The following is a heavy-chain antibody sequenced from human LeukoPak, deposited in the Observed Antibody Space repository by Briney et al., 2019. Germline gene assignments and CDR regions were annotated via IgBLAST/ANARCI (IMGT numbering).Heavy chain of an antibody. Sequence: GGSLRLSCAASGFTFSSYAMSWVRQAPGKGLEWVSAISGSGGSTYYADSVKGRFTISRDNSKNTLYLQMNSLRAEDTAVYYCARETWIQLWSAFNAFDIWGQGTMVTASS. CDR1: GFTFSSYA. D-gene: IGHD5-18*01. V-gene: IGHV3-23*01. CDR2: ISGSGGST. J-gene: IGHJ3*02. CDR3: ARETWIQLWSAFNAFDI.